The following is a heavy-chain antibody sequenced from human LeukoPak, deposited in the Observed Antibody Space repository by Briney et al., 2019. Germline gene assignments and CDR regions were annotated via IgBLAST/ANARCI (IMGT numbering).Heavy chain of an antibody. J-gene: IGHJ5*02. Sequence: SETLSHICSVSGGSISSHYWSWIRQPPGKGLEWIGYMHYSGSANYNPSLKSRVTMSVDTSKNQFSLNLSSVTAADTAVYYCARRVTSNCFDPWGQGTLVTVSS. CDR1: GGSISSHY. CDR3: ARRVTSNCFDP. V-gene: IGHV4-59*08. CDR2: MHYSGSA. D-gene: IGHD4-23*01.